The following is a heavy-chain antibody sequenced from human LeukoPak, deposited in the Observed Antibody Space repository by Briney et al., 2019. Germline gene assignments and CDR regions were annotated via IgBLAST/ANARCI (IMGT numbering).Heavy chain of an antibody. CDR1: GFTFSTSA. CDR2: IRASDDTT. Sequence: GGSLRLSCEVFGFTFSTSAMSWVRQAPGKGLEWVSGIRASDDTTYYVDSVKGRLTASRDNSKNTLYLQINSLRLEDTAVYYCRFYTSGSDYWGQGTLVTVSS. J-gene: IGHJ4*02. V-gene: IGHV3-23*02. D-gene: IGHD3-22*01. CDR3: RFYTSGSDY.